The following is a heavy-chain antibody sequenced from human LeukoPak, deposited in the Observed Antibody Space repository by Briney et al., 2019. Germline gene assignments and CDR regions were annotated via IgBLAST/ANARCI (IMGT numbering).Heavy chain of an antibody. CDR2: ISGSGVST. D-gene: IGHD2-21*01. CDR3: AKDLGSGGGEFRCFDP. V-gene: IGHV3-23*01. CDR1: GFTFSSYA. J-gene: IGHJ5*02. Sequence: SGGSLRLSCAASGFTFSSYAMSWVRQAPGKGLEWVSGISGSGVSTYYADSVKGRFTISRDNSKNTLYLQMNSLRAEDTALYYCAKDLGSGGGEFRCFDPWGQGTLVTVSS.